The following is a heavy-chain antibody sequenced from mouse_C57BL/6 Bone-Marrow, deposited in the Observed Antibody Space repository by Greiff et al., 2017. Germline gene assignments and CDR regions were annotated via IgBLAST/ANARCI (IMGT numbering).Heavy chain of an antibody. CDR2: ISYDGSN. V-gene: IGHV3-6*01. CDR1: GYSFTSCYY. D-gene: IGHD1-1*01. J-gene: IGHJ2*01. CDR3: ARATTVVAPYYVDY. Sequence: EVQLQESGPGLVKPSQSLSLTCSVTGYSFTSCYYWNWIRQFPGNKLEWMGYISYDGSNNYNPSLKNRIAITRDTSKNQFVLKLNTVTTEDTATYYGARATTVVAPYYVDYWGQGTTLTVSS.